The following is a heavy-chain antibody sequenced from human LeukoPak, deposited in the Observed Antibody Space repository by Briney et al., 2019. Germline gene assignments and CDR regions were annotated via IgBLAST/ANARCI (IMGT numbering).Heavy chain of an antibody. CDR2: IWYDGSNK. J-gene: IGHJ5*02. CDR1: GFTFSSYG. CDR3: ARDKGDYGDYVANWFDP. D-gene: IGHD4-17*01. Sequence: PGRSLRLSCAASGFTFSSYGMHWVRQAPGKGLEWVAVIWYDGSNKHYADSVKGRFTISRDNSKNTLDLQMNSLRAEDTAVYYCARDKGDYGDYVANWFDPWGQGTLVTVSS. V-gene: IGHV3-33*01.